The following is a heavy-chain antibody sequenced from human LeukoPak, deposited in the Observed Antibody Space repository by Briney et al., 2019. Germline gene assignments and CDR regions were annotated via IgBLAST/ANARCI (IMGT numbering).Heavy chain of an antibody. Sequence: SETLSLTCTVSGGSISSSSYYWGWIRQPPGKGLEWIGSIYYSGSTYYNPSLKSRVTISVDTSKNQFSLKLSSVTAADTAVYYCARKFGILTGPYYFDYWGQGTLVTVSS. CDR3: ARKFGILTGPYYFDY. J-gene: IGHJ4*02. D-gene: IGHD3-9*01. CDR1: GGSISSSSYY. CDR2: IYYSGST. V-gene: IGHV4-39*01.